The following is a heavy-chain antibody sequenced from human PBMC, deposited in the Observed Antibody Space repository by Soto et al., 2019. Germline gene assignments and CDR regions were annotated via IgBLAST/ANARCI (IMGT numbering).Heavy chain of an antibody. D-gene: IGHD4-4*01. V-gene: IGHV1-46*03. Sequence: ASVKVSCKASGYTFTGYYMHWVRQAPGQGLEWMGRIIPIPGIANYAQKFQGRVTITGDTSTSTVYMELSSLRSEDTAVYYCARVQTTVTPYYYYYYLDVWGKGTTVTVSS. CDR2: IIPIPGIA. CDR1: GYTFTGYY. J-gene: IGHJ6*03. CDR3: ARVQTTVTPYYYYYYLDV.